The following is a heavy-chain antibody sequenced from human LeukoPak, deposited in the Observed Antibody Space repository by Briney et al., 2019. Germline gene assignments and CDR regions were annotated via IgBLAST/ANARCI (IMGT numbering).Heavy chain of an antibody. Sequence: SQTLSLTCTVSGRSISSGSYYWSWIRQPAGKGLEWIGRIYTSGSTNYNPSLKSRVTISVDTSKNQFSLKLSSVTAADTAVYYCARDRTGDGYNPFDYWGQGTLVTVSS. CDR1: GRSISSGSYY. CDR3: ARDRTGDGYNPFDY. D-gene: IGHD5-24*01. J-gene: IGHJ4*02. CDR2: IYTSGST. V-gene: IGHV4-61*02.